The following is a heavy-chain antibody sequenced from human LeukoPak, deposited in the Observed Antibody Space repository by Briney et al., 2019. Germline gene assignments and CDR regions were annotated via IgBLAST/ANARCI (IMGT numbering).Heavy chain of an antibody. V-gene: IGHV3-23*01. CDR2: ISGSGGST. J-gene: IGHJ4*02. CDR1: GFTFSSYA. CDR3: AKDIAGMGATSDY. D-gene: IGHD1-26*01. Sequence: GGSLRLYCPASGFTFSSYAMSWVRQAPGKGLEWVSAISGSGGSTYYADSVKGRFTISRDNSKNTLYLQMNSLRAEDTAVYYCAKDIAGMGATSDYWGQGTLVTVSS.